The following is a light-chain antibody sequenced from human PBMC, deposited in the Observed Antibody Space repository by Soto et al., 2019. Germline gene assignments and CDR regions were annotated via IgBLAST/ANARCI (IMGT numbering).Light chain of an antibody. J-gene: IGKJ1*01. CDR2: LAS. V-gene: IGKV1-5*03. CDR3: QQYGTYSRT. CDR1: QSISTS. Sequence: DIQMTQSPSTLSAFVGDRVTITCRASQSISTSLAWYQQKPGKAPKLLIYLASNLQSGVPARFSGSGSATEFTLSISGLQPDDFATYYCQQYGTYSRTFGQGTKVEIK.